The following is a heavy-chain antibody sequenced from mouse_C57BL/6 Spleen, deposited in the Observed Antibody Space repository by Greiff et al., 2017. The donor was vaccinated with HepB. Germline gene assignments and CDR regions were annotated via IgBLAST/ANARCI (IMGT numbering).Heavy chain of an antibody. J-gene: IGHJ4*01. CDR1: GYAFSSSW. CDR2: IYPGDGDT. CDR3: ASGDGRGAMDY. Sequence: VQLQQSGPELVKPGASVKISCKASGYAFSSSWMNWVKQRPGKGLEWIGRIYPGDGDTNYNGKFKGKATLTADKSSSTAYMQLSSLTSEDSAVYFCASGDGRGAMDYWGQGTLVTVSS. V-gene: IGHV1-82*01. D-gene: IGHD1-1*01.